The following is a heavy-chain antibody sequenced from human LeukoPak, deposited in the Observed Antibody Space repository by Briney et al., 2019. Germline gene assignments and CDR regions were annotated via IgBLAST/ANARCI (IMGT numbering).Heavy chain of an antibody. CDR3: ARGRGTTMVRGVITNYFDL. D-gene: IGHD3-10*01. CDR1: GGTFSNYD. J-gene: IGHJ2*01. CDR2: IDPNSGGT. Sequence: ASVKVSCKASGGTFSNYDISWVRQAPGQGLEWMGWIDPNSGGTNYAQKFLGSVTMTGDTSINTAFMELSRLRSDDTAIYYCARGRGTTMVRGVITNYFDLWGRGSLVTVSS. V-gene: IGHV1-2*02.